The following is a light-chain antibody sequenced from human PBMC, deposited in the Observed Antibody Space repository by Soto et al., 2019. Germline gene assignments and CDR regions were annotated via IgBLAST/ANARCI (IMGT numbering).Light chain of an antibody. CDR3: QQYNSYSRT. CDR1: QTINDW. V-gene: IGKV1-5*01. Sequence: DIQMTQSPSTLSASVGDRVTITCRASQTINDWLAWYQHKPGKAPKLLIYDASTLGSGVPSRFSGSGSGTEFTLTIRSLQPDDVATYYCQQYNSYSRTFGQGTKVEIK. J-gene: IGKJ1*01. CDR2: DAS.